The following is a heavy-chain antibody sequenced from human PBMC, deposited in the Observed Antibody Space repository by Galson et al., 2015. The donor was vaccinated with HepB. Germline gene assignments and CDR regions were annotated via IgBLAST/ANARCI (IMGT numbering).Heavy chain of an antibody. J-gene: IGHJ4*02. V-gene: IGHV3-23*01. CDR1: GFTFSSYA. CDR2: ISGSGDST. CDR3: AKGGGGSYYSSCDY. D-gene: IGHD2-15*01. Sequence: SLRLSCAASGFTFSSYAMSWVRQAPGKGLEWVSTISGSGDSTYYADSVKGRFTISRDISKNTLYLEMNSLRADDTAVFYCAKGGGGSYYSSCDYWGQGTLVTVSS.